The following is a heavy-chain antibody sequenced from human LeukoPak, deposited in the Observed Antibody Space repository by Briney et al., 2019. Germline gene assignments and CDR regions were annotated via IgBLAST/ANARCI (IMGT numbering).Heavy chain of an antibody. CDR1: GGSISSSSYY. CDR2: IYYSGST. V-gene: IGHV4-39*01. Sequence: SETLSLTCTVSGGSISSSSYYWGWIRQPPGKGLEWIGSIYYSGSTYYNPSLKSRVTISVDTSKNQFSLKLSSVTAADTAVYYCARRSYYSHDAFDIWGQGTMVTVSS. D-gene: IGHD3-10*01. CDR3: ARRSYYSHDAFDI. J-gene: IGHJ3*02.